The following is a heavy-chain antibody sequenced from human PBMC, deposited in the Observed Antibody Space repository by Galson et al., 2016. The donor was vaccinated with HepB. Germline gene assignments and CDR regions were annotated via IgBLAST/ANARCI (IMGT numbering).Heavy chain of an antibody. CDR3: AKVQGGYSVF. J-gene: IGHJ4*02. D-gene: IGHD5/OR15-5a*01. Sequence: SLRLSCAGSGFSFNDYAMNWVRQAPGTGLEWVSGISRSGDVPYYADSVKGHFRISRDNARSTVYLEMNSLRVDDSAVYYCAKVQGGYSVFWGQGMLVSVSS. V-gene: IGHV3-23*01. CDR1: GFSFNDYA. CDR2: ISRSGDVP.